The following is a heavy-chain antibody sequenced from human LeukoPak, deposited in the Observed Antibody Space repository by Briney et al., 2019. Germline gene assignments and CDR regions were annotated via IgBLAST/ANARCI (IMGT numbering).Heavy chain of an antibody. Sequence: PGGSLRLSCAASGFTFSNYAMHWVRQAPGKGLEYVSAISSNGGSTYYANSVKGRFTISRDNSKNTLYLQMGSLRAEDMAVYYCARTWIYSGYVDFDYWGQGTLVTVSS. J-gene: IGHJ4*02. CDR1: GFTFSNYA. CDR3: ARTWIYSGYVDFDY. CDR2: ISSNGGST. V-gene: IGHV3-64*01. D-gene: IGHD5-12*01.